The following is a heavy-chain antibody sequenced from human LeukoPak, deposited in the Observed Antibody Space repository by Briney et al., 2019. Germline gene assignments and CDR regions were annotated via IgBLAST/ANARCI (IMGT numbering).Heavy chain of an antibody. D-gene: IGHD2-2*01. V-gene: IGHV4-59*11. J-gene: IGHJ4*02. CDR3: ARFSSGCSTSSCYLTY. Sequence: SETLSLTCSVSGGSLSSHYWSWIRQPPGKGQELIGHIHDTGSTFYNPSLRGRVTISLDTSNNQFSLKLTSMTAADTAVYYCARFSSGCSTSSCYLTYWGQGTLVTVS. CDR1: GGSLSSHY. CDR2: IHDTGST.